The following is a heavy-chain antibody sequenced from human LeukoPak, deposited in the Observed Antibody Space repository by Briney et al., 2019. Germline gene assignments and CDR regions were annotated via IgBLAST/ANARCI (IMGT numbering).Heavy chain of an antibody. D-gene: IGHD1-26*01. CDR1: GGSISSFY. J-gene: IGHJ4*02. Sequence: SETLSLTCTVSGGSISSFYWSWMRQPPGKGLEWIGYIYYSGNTNYNPSLKNRVTISVDTSKNQFSLKLSSVTAADTAVYYCARGYSGSYGRFDYWGQGTLATVSS. CDR2: IYYSGNT. CDR3: ARGYSGSYGRFDY. V-gene: IGHV4-59*01.